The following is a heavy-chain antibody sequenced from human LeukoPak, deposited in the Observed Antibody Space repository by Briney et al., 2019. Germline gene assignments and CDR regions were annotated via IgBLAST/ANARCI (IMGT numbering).Heavy chain of an antibody. V-gene: IGHV1-2*02. D-gene: IGHD3-3*01. CDR1: GYTFAGYY. CDR3: ARDRRFLGFDP. J-gene: IGHJ5*02. Sequence: ASVKVSCKASGYTFAGYYMHWVRQAPGQGLEWMGWINPKSGGTNYAQKFQGRVTMTRDTSISTAYMELSRLRSDDTAVYYCARDRRFLGFDPWGQGTLVTVSS. CDR2: INPKSGGT.